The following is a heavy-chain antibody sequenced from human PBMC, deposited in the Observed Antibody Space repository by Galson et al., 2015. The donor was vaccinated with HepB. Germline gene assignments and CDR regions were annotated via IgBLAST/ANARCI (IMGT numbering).Heavy chain of an antibody. D-gene: IGHD3-16*01. CDR2: ISYDGGNN. CDR3: ARKRGRTLKTPTYFDS. J-gene: IGHJ4*02. V-gene: IGHV3-30*01. Sequence: SLRLSCAASGFTFSGYAMHWVRQAPQKGLEWVAVISYDGGNNYYADSVKGRFTISKDNSANTLYLQMNSLRVEDTAVYYCARKRGRTLKTPTYFDSWGQGTLVTVSS. CDR1: GFTFSGYA.